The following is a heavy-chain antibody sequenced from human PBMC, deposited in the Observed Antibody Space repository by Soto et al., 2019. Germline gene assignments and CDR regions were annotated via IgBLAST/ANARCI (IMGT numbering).Heavy chain of an antibody. V-gene: IGHV3-23*01. CDR3: ARYIPGVRYYGMDV. Sequence: GSLRLSCAASGFTFSSYAMKWVRQALGKGLEWVSLIGESGTPTYYADSVKGRFTISRDNSGNTLFLEMYSLRAEDTAVYYCARYIPGVRYYGMDVWGQGTTVTVSS. D-gene: IGHD2-2*01. CDR2: IGESGTPT. J-gene: IGHJ6*02. CDR1: GFTFSSYA.